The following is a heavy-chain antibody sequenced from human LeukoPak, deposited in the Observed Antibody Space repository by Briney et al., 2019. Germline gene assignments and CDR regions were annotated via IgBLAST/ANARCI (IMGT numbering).Heavy chain of an antibody. CDR2: IIPILGIA. V-gene: IGHV1-69*04. CDR3: AREDYGGNYDY. D-gene: IGHD4-23*01. CDR1: GGIFSSYA. Sequence: GASVKVSRKASGGIFSSYAISWVRQAPGQGLEWMGRIIPILGIANYAQKFQGRVTITADKSTSTAYMELSSLRSEDTAVYYCAREDYGGNYDYWGQGTLVTVSS. J-gene: IGHJ4*02.